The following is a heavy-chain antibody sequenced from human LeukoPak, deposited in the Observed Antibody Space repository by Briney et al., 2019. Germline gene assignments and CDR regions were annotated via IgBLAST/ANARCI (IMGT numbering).Heavy chain of an antibody. D-gene: IGHD3-22*01. CDR2: IYYNGNT. V-gene: IGHV4-39*01. J-gene: IGHJ5*02. CDR1: GGSISSTASY. CDR3: ARRDFDIGWFDP. Sequence: PSETLSLTCTVSGGSISSTASYWAWIRQPPGKGLEWIGSIYYNGNTYYHPSRKSRATMSEDTSKNQFSLKLNSVTAADTAVYYCARRDFDIGWFDPWGQGILVTVSS.